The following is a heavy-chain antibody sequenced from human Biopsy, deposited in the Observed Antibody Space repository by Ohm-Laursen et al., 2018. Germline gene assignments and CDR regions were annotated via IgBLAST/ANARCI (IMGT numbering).Heavy chain of an antibody. D-gene: IGHD3-22*01. V-gene: IGHV4-59*01. J-gene: IGHJ2*01. CDR1: GDSISTYY. Sequence: TLSLTCTVSGDSISTYYWSWVRQPPGKGLQWIGYIYYTGNTDYNPSLQSRVTISVDTSKNHFSLRLRSMTPADTAMYYCARDRGYYSDRTVPGYFDLWGRGTLVTVSS. CDR2: IYYTGNT. CDR3: ARDRGYYSDRTVPGYFDL.